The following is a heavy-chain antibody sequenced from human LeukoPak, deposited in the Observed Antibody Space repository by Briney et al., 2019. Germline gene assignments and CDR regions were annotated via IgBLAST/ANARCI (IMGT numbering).Heavy chain of an antibody. Sequence: GGSLRLSCAASGFTFNDYWMSWVRQAPGKGLEWVANIKQDGSEKYYVDSVRGRLTISRDNAKKSLYLQMNSLRVDDTAVYYCARDESRVRGVIRDAFDFWGQGTLVTVSS. CDR1: GFTFNDYW. CDR2: IKQDGSEK. J-gene: IGHJ3*01. CDR3: ARDESRVRGVIRDAFDF. D-gene: IGHD3-10*01. V-gene: IGHV3-7*01.